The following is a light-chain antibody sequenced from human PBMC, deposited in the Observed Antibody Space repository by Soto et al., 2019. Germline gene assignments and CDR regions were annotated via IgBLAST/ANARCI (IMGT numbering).Light chain of an antibody. CDR1: SSDIGGYNA. CDR3: NSFRVSHLYV. Sequence: QSVLTQPASVSGSPGQTITIAVTGTSSDIGGYNAVSWYQHHPGKAPKLIIYEVTHRPSGVSDRFSASKSGNTASLTISGLQAEDEADYYCNSFRVSHLYVFGTGTKVTVL. J-gene: IGLJ1*01. V-gene: IGLV2-14*01. CDR2: EVT.